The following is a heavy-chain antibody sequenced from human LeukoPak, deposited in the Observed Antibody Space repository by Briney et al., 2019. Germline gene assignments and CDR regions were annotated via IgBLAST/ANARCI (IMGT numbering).Heavy chain of an antibody. D-gene: IGHD2-2*01. Sequence: PGRSLRLSCAASGFTFSSYGMHWVRQAPGKGLEEVAVIWYDGSIPYYADSVKGRFTISRDNSKNTLYLQMSNLRAEDTAVYYCAREGMSCSSTTCFFDYWGQGTLVTVSS. J-gene: IGHJ4*02. CDR2: IWYDGSIP. CDR3: AREGMSCSSTTCFFDY. V-gene: IGHV3-33*01. CDR1: GFTFSSYG.